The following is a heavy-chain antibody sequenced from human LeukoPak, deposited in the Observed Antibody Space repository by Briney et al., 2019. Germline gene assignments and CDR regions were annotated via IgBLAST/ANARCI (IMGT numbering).Heavy chain of an antibody. CDR2: ISTYDDNI. CDR3: ARETYSNILTGTDY. CDR1: GYTFTTYG. J-gene: IGHJ4*02. Sequence: ASVKVSCKASGYTFTTYGLSWVRQAPGQGLEWLGWISTYDDNIKYAQSLQGRLTLTIDTSASTAYMELRSLTSDDTAVYYCARETYSNILTGTDYWGPGTLVTVSS. V-gene: IGHV1-18*01. D-gene: IGHD3-9*01.